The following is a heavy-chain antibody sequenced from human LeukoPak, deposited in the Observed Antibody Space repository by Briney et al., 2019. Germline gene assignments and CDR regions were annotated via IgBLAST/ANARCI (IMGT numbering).Heavy chain of an antibody. Sequence: SETLSLTCTVSGVSISSYYWSWIRQPPGKGLEWIGYIHNSGITNYNPSLKSRVTISVDTSKNQFSLKLSSVTAADTAVYYCARYVPVKTGTTRASFDYWGQGALVTVSS. J-gene: IGHJ4*02. CDR1: GVSISSYY. V-gene: IGHV4-59*01. CDR2: IHNSGIT. CDR3: ARYVPVKTGTTRASFDY. D-gene: IGHD1-1*01.